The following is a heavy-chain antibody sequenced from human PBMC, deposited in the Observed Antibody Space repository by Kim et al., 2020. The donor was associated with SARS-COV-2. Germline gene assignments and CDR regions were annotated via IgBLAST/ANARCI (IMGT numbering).Heavy chain of an antibody. J-gene: IGHJ6*02. V-gene: IGHV7-4-1*02. CDR2: INTNTGNP. Sequence: ASVKVSCKASGYTFTSYAMNWVRQAPGQGLEWMVWINTNTGNPTYAQGFTGRFVFSLDTSVSTAYLQISSLKAEDTAVYYCARGGGGGSSSWFPYYYYGMDVWGQGTTVTVSS. CDR1: GYTFTSYA. CDR3: ARGGGGGSSSWFPYYYYGMDV. D-gene: IGHD6-13*01.